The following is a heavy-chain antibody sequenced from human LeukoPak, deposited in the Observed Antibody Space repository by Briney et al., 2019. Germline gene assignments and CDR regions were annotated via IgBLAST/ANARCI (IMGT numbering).Heavy chain of an antibody. CDR1: GFPFSSYR. D-gene: IGHD1-20*01. V-gene: IGHV3-7*01. CDR3: ARGLTGWHQNPGY. J-gene: IGHJ4*02. CDR2: INQAGSEK. Sequence: GGSLRLSCVASGFPFSSYRMTWVRQAPGKGLEWVANINQAGSEKNSVDSVQGRFTISRDNAKNSLYLQMNSLRAEDTAVYFCARGLTGWHQNPGYWGQGTLVTVSS.